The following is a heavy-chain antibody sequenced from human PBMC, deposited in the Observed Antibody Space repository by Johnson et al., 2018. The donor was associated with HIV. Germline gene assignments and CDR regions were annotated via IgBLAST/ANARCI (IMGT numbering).Heavy chain of an antibody. J-gene: IGHJ3*02. Sequence: QMLLVESGGGSVKSGGSLRVSCAASGFTFNKFAMHWVRQAPGTGLEWVAVISYDGSNKYYADSVKGRFTISRDNSKNTLYLQMNSLRAEDTAVYYCAKLPVLYGDFDDAFNIWGQGTMVTVSS. D-gene: IGHD4-17*01. CDR3: AKLPVLYGDFDDAFNI. CDR2: ISYDGSNK. V-gene: IGHV3-30-3*02. CDR1: GFTFNKFA.